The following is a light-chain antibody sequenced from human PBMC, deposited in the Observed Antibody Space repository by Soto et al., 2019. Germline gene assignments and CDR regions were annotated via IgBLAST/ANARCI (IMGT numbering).Light chain of an antibody. J-gene: IGKJ1*01. V-gene: IGKV1-5*03. CDR3: QQYNSYPWT. CDR1: QSISSW. Sequence: DIQMTQSPSTLSASVGDRVTITCRASQSISSWSAWYQQKPGKAPNLRIYKASSLESGVPSRFSGSASGTEFTLTISSLQPDDFATYYCQQYNSYPWTFGQGTKVEIK. CDR2: KAS.